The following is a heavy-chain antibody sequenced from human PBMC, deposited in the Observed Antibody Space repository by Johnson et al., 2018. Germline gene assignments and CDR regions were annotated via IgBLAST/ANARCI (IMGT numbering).Heavy chain of an antibody. Sequence: QVQLQESGPGLVKPSETLSLTCTVSGGSISTYYWTWIRQPPGKGLEWIGYIYYSGSTNYNPSLKSRVTISVDTSKNQFSLKLTSVTAADAAVYYCAGGRYSRDAFDIWGQGTMVTVSS. D-gene: IGHD6-13*01. CDR2: IYYSGST. J-gene: IGHJ3*02. V-gene: IGHV4-59*01. CDR3: AGGRYSRDAFDI. CDR1: GGSISTYY.